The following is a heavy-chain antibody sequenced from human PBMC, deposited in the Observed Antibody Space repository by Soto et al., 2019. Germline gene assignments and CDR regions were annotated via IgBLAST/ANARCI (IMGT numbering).Heavy chain of an antibody. CDR2: ISSSGGTT. CDR3: ARDYSYACDY. J-gene: IGHJ4*02. CDR1: GFTFSSFA. D-gene: IGHD3-16*01. Sequence: EVQLLESGGGLVQPGGSLRLSCAVSGFTFSSFAMSWVRQAPGKGLEWVSVISSSGGTTYYTDSVKGRFTISRDNSKNTLYLQMNSLRAEETALYYCARDYSYACDYWGQGTLFTVSS. V-gene: IGHV3-23*01.